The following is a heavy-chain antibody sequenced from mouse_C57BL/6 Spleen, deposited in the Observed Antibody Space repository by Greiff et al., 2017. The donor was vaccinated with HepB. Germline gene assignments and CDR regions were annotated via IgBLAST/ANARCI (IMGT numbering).Heavy chain of an antibody. CDR2: ISGGGGNT. CDR1: GFTFRSYT. Sequence: EVLLVESGGGLVKPGGSLKLSCAASGFTFRSYTMSWVRQTPEKRLEWVATISGGGGNTYYPDSVKGRFTISRGNAKNTLYLQMSSLRSEDTALYYCARLSKKAMDYWAQGTSVIVSS. D-gene: IGHD2-5*01. CDR3: ARLSKKAMDY. V-gene: IGHV5-9*01. J-gene: IGHJ4*01.